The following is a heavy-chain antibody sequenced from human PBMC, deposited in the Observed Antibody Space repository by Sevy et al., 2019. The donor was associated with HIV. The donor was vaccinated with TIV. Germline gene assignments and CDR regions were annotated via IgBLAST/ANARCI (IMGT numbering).Heavy chain of an antibody. CDR2: IWSDGAYQ. Sequence: GGSLRLSCAATGFTFSNYAMHWVRQAPGKGMEWVAIIWSDGAYQYHGYSVKGGFTISRDNSKNTLYLQMNNGRVEDTAVYYCARGGYYYDNAAYYALDSWGQGTLVTVSS. J-gene: IGHJ4*02. CDR1: GFTFSNYA. D-gene: IGHD3-22*01. CDR3: ARGGYYYDNAAYYALDS. V-gene: IGHV3-33*01.